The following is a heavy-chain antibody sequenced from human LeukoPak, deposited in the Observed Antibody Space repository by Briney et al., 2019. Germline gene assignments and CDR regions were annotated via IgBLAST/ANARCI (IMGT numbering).Heavy chain of an antibody. CDR1: GFTFSSYA. J-gene: IGHJ6*03. V-gene: IGHV3-23*01. CDR2: IIGSGGST. D-gene: IGHD1-26*01. Sequence: GGSLRLSCAASGFTFSSYAMTWVRQAPGKGLEWVSFIIGSGGSTYYADSVKGRFTISRDNSKNTLYLQMNSLRAEDTAVYYCAKDNGSGSSYYYMDVWGKGTTVTVSS. CDR3: AKDNGSGSSYYYMDV.